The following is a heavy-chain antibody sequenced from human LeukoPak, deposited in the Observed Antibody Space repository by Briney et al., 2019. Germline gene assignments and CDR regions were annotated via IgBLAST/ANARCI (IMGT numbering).Heavy chain of an antibody. CDR3: ARGAYDSSGPADY. V-gene: IGHV3-33*01. J-gene: IGHJ4*02. D-gene: IGHD3-22*01. Sequence: GGPLRLSCAASGFTFSSYGMHWVRQAPGKGLEWVAVIWYDGSNKYYADSVKGRFTISRDNSKNTLYLQMNSLRAVDTAVYYCARGAYDSSGPADYWGQGTLVTVSS. CDR1: GFTFSSYG. CDR2: IWYDGSNK.